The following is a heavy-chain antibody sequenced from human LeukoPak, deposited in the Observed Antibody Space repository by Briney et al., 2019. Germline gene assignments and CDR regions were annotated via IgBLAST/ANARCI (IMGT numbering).Heavy chain of an antibody. CDR2: IYYSGST. J-gene: IGHJ5*02. CDR3: ARDVWFGELSFWFDP. Sequence: PSETLSLTCTVSGGFISSGSCYWSWIRQPAGKGLEWIGYIYYSGSTNYNPSLKSRVTISVDTSKNQFSLKLSSVTAADTAVYYCARDVWFGELSFWFDPWGQGTLVTVSS. V-gene: IGHV4-61*10. D-gene: IGHD3-10*01. CDR1: GGFISSGSCY.